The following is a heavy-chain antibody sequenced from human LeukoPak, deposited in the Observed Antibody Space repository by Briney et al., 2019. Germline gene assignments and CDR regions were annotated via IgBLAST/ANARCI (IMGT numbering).Heavy chain of an antibody. CDR1: GGSINSYH. Sequence: TSETLSLTCNVSGGSINSYHWSGIRQPAGEGLEWIGRLYSSGSFNYNPSLKSRVSMSVDTSKNQFSLKLTSVTAADTAVYFCARGGKATVVTLWGPGILVTV. V-gene: IGHV4-4*07. D-gene: IGHD4-23*01. J-gene: IGHJ4*02. CDR3: ARGGKATVVTL. CDR2: LYSSGSF.